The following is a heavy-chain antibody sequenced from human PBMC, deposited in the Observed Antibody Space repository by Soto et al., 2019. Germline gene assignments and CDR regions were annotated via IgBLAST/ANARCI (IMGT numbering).Heavy chain of an antibody. CDR3: AKSIRFLEWFPDLNWFDP. D-gene: IGHD3-3*01. J-gene: IGHJ5*02. Sequence: GGSLRLSCAASGFTFSSCAMSWVRQAPGKGLEWVSAISGSGGSTYYADSVKGRFTISRDNSKNTLYLQMNSLRAEDTAVYYCAKSIRFLEWFPDLNWFDPWGQGTQVTVSS. CDR2: ISGSGGST. V-gene: IGHV3-23*01. CDR1: GFTFSSCA.